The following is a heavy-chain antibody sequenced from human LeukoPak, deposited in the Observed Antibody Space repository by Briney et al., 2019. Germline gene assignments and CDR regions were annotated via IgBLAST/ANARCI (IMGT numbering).Heavy chain of an antibody. CDR2: IKQDGSEK. CDR3: ARARGGTIGPGFYYYGMDV. CDR1: GFTFSSYA. D-gene: IGHD3-9*01. V-gene: IGHV3-7*01. J-gene: IGHJ6*02. Sequence: SGGSLRLSCAASGFTFSSYAMSWVRQAPGKGLEWVANIKQDGSEKYYVDSVKGRFTISRDNAKNSLYLQMNSLRAEDTAVYYCARARGGTIGPGFYYYGMDVWGQGTTVTVSS.